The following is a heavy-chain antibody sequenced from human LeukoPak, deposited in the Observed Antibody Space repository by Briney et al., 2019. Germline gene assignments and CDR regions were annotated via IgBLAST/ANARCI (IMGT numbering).Heavy chain of an antibody. Sequence: GGSLRLSCAASGFRTIDYVMNWVRQAPGKGLEWVSYIDTSSSRIHYADSVKGRFTISRDDAKNSLYLQMHSLRDEDTAVYYCATDFDWAFNIWGQGTMVTVSS. CDR3: ATDFDWAFNI. V-gene: IGHV3-48*02. J-gene: IGHJ3*02. CDR1: GFRTIDYV. CDR2: IDTSSSRI. D-gene: IGHD3-9*01.